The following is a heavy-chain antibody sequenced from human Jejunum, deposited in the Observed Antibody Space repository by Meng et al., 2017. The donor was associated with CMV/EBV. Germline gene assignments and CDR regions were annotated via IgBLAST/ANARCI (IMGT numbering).Heavy chain of an antibody. CDR1: GFAFSSYW. J-gene: IGHJ4*02. V-gene: IGHV3-74*01. CDR3: GGGGGGSHSAY. Sequence: LGWAVSGFAFSSYWMYWVRQAPGKGLVWVSRIKSDGSSTTYADSVKGRFTISRDNAKNTLYLQMNSLRADDTGVYYCGGGGGGSHSAYWGQGTLVTVSS. D-gene: IGHD2-15*01. CDR2: IKSDGSST.